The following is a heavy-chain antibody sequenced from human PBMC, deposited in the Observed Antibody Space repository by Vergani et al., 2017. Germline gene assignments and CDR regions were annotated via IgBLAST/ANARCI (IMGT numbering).Heavy chain of an antibody. Sequence: QVQLQESGPGLVKPSETLSLTCTVSGGSISSYYWSWIRQPPGKELEWIGYIYYSGSTNYNPSLKSRVTISVDTSKNQFSLKLSSVTAADTAVYYCARALTMVRGPPDAFDIWGQGTMVTVSS. J-gene: IGHJ3*02. CDR1: GGSISSYY. D-gene: IGHD3-10*01. CDR3: ARALTMVRGPPDAFDI. CDR2: IYYSGST. V-gene: IGHV4-59*01.